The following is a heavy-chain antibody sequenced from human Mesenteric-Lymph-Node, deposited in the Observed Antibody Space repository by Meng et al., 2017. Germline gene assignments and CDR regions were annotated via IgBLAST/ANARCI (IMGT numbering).Heavy chain of an antibody. CDR1: GYTFTGYY. CDR2: INPSSGGT. CDR3: ATDASGPQNNDY. V-gene: IGHV1-2*05. D-gene: IGHD3-10*01. Sequence: ASVKVSCKASGYTFTGYYRHWVRQAPGQGREWMGRINPSSGGTNYAQNFQGRVTMTRDTSITTAFMELSGLRSDDTGVYYCATDASGPQNNDYWGQGTLVTGSS. J-gene: IGHJ4*02.